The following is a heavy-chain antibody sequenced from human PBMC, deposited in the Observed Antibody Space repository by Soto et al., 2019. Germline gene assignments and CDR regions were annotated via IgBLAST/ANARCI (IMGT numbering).Heavy chain of an antibody. CDR2: INQSGST. J-gene: IGHJ4*02. Sequence: QVQLQQWGAGLLKPSETLSLTCAVYGGSFSGYHWSWIRQPPGKGLEWIGEINQSGSTNYNPSLKTRVTISVDTATNQLALKLSSVTAADTAVYYCARGGGPLRMTPRYCSGGSCYPYRFDYWGQGTLVTVSS. CDR3: ARGGGPLRMTPRYCSGGSCYPYRFDY. CDR1: GGSFSGYH. D-gene: IGHD2-15*01. V-gene: IGHV4-34*01.